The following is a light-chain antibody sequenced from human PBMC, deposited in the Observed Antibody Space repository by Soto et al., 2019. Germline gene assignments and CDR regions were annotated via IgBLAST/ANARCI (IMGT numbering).Light chain of an antibody. Sequence: DIQMTQSPSSLSASVGDRVTITCRASQSISSYLNWYQQKPGKAPNLLIYAASTLQSGVPSRFSGSGSGTDFTLTISSLQPEDFATYYCQQSYSALYTFGHGTKLEIK. CDR2: AAS. J-gene: IGKJ2*01. CDR3: QQSYSALYT. V-gene: IGKV1-39*01. CDR1: QSISSY.